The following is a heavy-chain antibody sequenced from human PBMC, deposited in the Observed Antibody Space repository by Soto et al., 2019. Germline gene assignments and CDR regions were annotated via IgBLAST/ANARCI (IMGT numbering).Heavy chain of an antibody. J-gene: IGHJ4*02. V-gene: IGHV4-59*01. Sequence: SETLSLTCTVSGGSISSYYWSWIRQPPGKGLEWIGYIYYSGSTNYNPSLKSRVTISVDTSKNQFSLKLSSVTAADTAVYYCAPRLYSSPSYTLDYWGRGPLVTVSS. D-gene: IGHD6-6*01. CDR2: IYYSGST. CDR1: GGSISSYY. CDR3: APRLYSSPSYTLDY.